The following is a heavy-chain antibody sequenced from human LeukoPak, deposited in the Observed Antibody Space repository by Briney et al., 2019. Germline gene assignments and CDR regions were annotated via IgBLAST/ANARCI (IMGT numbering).Heavy chain of an antibody. CDR3: ARELRYFDWFDADAFDI. D-gene: IGHD3-9*01. Sequence: ASVKVSCKASGYTFTSYGISWVRQAPGQGLEWMGGIIPIFGTANYAQKFQGRVTITADKSTSTAYMELSSLRSEDTAVYYCARELRYFDWFDADAFDIWGQGTMVTVSS. CDR1: GYTFTSYG. J-gene: IGHJ3*02. CDR2: IIPIFGTA. V-gene: IGHV1-69*06.